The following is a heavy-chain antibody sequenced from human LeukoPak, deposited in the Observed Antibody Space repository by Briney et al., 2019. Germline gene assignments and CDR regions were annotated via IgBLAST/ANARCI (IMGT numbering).Heavy chain of an antibody. CDR1: GFTFSSYG. Sequence: PGGSLRLSCAASGFTFSSYGMHWVRQAPGKGLEWVAVISYDGSNKYYADSVKGRFTISRDNSKNTLYLQMNSLRAEDTAVYYCAKDPRAWGPVPGAHAFDIWGQGTMVTVSS. V-gene: IGHV3-30*18. CDR3: AKDPRAWGPVPGAHAFDI. CDR2: ISYDGSNK. D-gene: IGHD3-16*01. J-gene: IGHJ3*02.